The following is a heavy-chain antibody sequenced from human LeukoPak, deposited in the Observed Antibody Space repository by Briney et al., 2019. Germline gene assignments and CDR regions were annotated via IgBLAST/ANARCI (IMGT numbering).Heavy chain of an antibody. CDR2: ISGSGGST. D-gene: IGHD3-3*01. CDR3: ARDWSAGK. Sequence: GGSLRLSCAASGFTFSSYAMSWVRQAPGKGLEWVSAISGSGGSTYYADSVKGRFTISRDNSKTTVYLQMNSLRSEDTAVYYCARDWSAGKWGQGTLVTVSS. J-gene: IGHJ4*02. CDR1: GFTFSSYA. V-gene: IGHV3-23*01.